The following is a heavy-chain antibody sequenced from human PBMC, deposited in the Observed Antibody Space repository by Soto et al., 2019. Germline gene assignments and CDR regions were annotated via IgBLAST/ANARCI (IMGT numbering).Heavy chain of an antibody. V-gene: IGHV1-69*19. D-gene: IGHD6-13*01. CDR3: ARPVTPYFSSSWGTWFDP. J-gene: IGHJ5*02. CDR2: IIPIFGTA. Sequence: QVQLVQSGAEVKKPGSSVKVSCKASGGTFSSYAISWVRQAPGQGLEWMGGIIPIFGTANYAQKFQGRVTITADASTSTAYMETSSLTSADTAVYYCARPVTPYFSSSWGTWFDPWGQGNRVTVPS. CDR1: GGTFSSYA.